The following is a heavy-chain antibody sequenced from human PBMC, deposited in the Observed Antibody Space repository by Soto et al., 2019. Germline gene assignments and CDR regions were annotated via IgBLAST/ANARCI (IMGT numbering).Heavy chain of an antibody. J-gene: IGHJ6*02. V-gene: IGHV4-61*01. CDR2: IYYKGST. D-gene: IGHD3-3*01. Sequence: SETLSLTCTVSGDSVSSGTYYWTWIRQPPGKGLEWIGYIYYKGSTNYDPSLKSRVTILVDTSRNQFSLKVRSVTRADTAVYYCARDQYDFRSGSYYYAMEVWGQGTKVTVSS. CDR1: GDSVSSGTYY. CDR3: ARDQYDFRSGSYYYAMEV.